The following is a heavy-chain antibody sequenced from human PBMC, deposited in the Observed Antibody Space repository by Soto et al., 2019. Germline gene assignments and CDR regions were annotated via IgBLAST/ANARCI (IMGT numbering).Heavy chain of an antibody. J-gene: IGHJ4*02. CDR1: GGSISSYY. V-gene: IGHV4-59*08. CDR3: ARRYGGSIDY. D-gene: IGHD2-15*01. Sequence: QVQLQESGPGLVKPSETLSLTCTVSGGSISSYYWSWIRQPPGKGLEWIGYIYYSGSTNYNPPLMSPVTIPVDTSQTQFSLKLSSVTAADTAVYYCARRYGGSIDYWGQGTLVTVSS. CDR2: IYYSGST.